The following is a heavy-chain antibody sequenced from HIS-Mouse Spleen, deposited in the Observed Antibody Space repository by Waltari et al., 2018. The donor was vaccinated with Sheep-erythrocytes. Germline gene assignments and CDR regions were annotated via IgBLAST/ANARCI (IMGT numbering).Heavy chain of an antibody. Sequence: EVQLVESGGGLVQPGRSLRLSCAASGFTFDDYAMHWVRQAAGKGLEWVSGISWNSGSIGYADSVKGRFTISRDNAKNSLYLQMNSLRAEDTALYYCAKDIGTGLSYGMDVWGQGTTVTVSS. J-gene: IGHJ6*02. V-gene: IGHV3-9*01. CDR2: ISWNSGSI. D-gene: IGHD1-1*01. CDR1: GFTFDDYA. CDR3: AKDIGTGLSYGMDV.